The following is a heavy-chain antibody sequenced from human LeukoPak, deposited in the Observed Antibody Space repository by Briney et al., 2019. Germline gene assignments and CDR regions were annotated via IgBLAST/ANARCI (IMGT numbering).Heavy chain of an antibody. D-gene: IGHD2-21*02. Sequence: GGSLRLSCAASGFTFSSSSVSWVRQAPGRGLEWVSLISGTGGSTHYADSVKGRFTISRDNSKNTVYLQMNRLRAEDTAIYYCAKEVPYCGGDCYSLLDYWGQGTLVTVSS. V-gene: IGHV3-23*01. CDR3: AKEVPYCGGDCYSLLDY. CDR1: GFTFSSSS. J-gene: IGHJ4*02. CDR2: ISGTGGST.